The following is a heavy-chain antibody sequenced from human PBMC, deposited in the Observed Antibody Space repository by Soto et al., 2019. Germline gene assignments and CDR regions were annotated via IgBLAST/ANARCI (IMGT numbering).Heavy chain of an antibody. CDR3: ARDGSEWDNWNDGGMRFDP. CDR1: GYTFTSYG. Sequence: QVQLVQSGAEVKKPGASVKVACKASGYTFTSYGISWVRQAPVQGLEWMGWISSYNGNTNNAPKLQGRVTMTTDTSTSPAYMGLRSLRSDDTAVYYCARDGSEWDNWNDGGMRFDPWGQGTMVTVSS. V-gene: IGHV1-18*01. J-gene: IGHJ5*02. CDR2: ISSYNGNT. D-gene: IGHD1-20*01.